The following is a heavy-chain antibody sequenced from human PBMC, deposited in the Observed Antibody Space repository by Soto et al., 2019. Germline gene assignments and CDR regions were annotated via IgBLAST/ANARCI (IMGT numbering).Heavy chain of an antibody. CDR3: ARGDIFGVVTPDAFDI. V-gene: IGHV4-59*01. D-gene: IGHD3-3*02. CDR2: IYYSGST. CDR1: GGSISSYY. Sequence: ASETLSLTCTVSGGSISSYYWSWIRQPPGKGLEWIGYIYYSGSTNYNPSLKSRVTISVDTSKNQFSLKLSSVTAADTAVYYCARGDIFGVVTPDAFDIWGQGTMVTVSS. J-gene: IGHJ3*02.